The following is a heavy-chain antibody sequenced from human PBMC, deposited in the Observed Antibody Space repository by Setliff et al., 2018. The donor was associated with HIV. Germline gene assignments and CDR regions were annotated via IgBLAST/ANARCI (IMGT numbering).Heavy chain of an antibody. J-gene: IGHJ4*02. CDR3: LLRRTYTALDSYYSFDY. CDR2: ISGTGDSA. D-gene: IGHD1-26*01. CDR1: GFTFNIYA. V-gene: IGHV3-23*01. Sequence: GGSLRLSCAASGFTFNIYAMSWVRQAAGKGLEWVSAISGTGDSAYYAESMKGQVTISADESISTAYLQWRSLKASDTAIYYCLLRRTYTALDSYYSFDYWGQGTLVTVSS.